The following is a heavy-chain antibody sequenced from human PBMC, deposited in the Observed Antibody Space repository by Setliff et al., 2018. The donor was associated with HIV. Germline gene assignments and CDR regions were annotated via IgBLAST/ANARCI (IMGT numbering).Heavy chain of an antibody. J-gene: IGHJ4*02. CDR3: ARQKKSSSWSPNDY. V-gene: IGHV4-39*01. D-gene: IGHD2-2*01. Sequence: PSETLSLTCIVSGGSISPTNYCWGWIRQTPGQGLEWIGTVCYSGNTYYSPSLRSRVTLSLDTSKNHISLHLSSVTAADTAVYYCARQKKSSSWSPNDYWGQGTLVTVSS. CDR2: VCYSGNT. CDR1: GGSISPTNYC.